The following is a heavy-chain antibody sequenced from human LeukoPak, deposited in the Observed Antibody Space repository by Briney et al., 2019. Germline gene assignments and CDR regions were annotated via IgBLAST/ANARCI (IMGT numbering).Heavy chain of an antibody. J-gene: IGHJ3*02. CDR2: IYYSGST. CDR1: GGSISSSSYY. V-gene: IGHV4-39*02. D-gene: IGHD1-26*01. CDR3: ARETGSSFDAFDI. Sequence: SETLSLTCTVSGGSISSSSYYWGWIRQPPGKGLEWIGSIYYSGSTYYNPSLKSRVTISVDTSKNQFSLKLSSVTAADTAVYYCARETGSSFDAFDIWGQGTMVTVSS.